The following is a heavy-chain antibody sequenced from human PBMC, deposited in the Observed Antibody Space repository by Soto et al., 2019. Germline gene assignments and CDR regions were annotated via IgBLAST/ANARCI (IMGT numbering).Heavy chain of an antibody. CDR3: TRAIGSGGVMGGFDY. CDR1: GGSFNMYA. D-gene: IGHD3-16*01. J-gene: IGHJ4*02. V-gene: IGHV1-69*01. Sequence: QVELVQSGAQVKKPGSAVKVSCKASGGSFNMYAINWVRQAPGHGLEWMGGIIPIFDAPRYSEQFQGRVTITVDESTSTAYMELSSLRSDDTAIYYCTRAIGSGGVMGGFDYWGQGTLVTVSS. CDR2: IIPIFDAP.